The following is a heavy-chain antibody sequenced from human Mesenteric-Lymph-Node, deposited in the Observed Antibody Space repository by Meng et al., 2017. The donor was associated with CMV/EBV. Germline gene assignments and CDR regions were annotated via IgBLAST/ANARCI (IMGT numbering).Heavy chain of an antibody. CDR1: SFSGYY. D-gene: IGHD3-9*01. J-gene: IGHJ4*02. Sequence: SFSGYYWSWIRRPPGKGLEWIGEINHSGSTNYNPSLKSRVTISVDTSKNQFSLKLSSVTAADTAVYYCARESVLRYFDWSTRSNFDYWGQGTLVTVSS. V-gene: IGHV4-34*01. CDR3: ARESVLRYFDWSTRSNFDY. CDR2: INHSGST.